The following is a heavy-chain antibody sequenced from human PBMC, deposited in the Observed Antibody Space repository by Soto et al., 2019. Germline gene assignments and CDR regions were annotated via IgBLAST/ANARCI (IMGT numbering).Heavy chain of an antibody. D-gene: IGHD6-13*01. J-gene: IGHJ4*02. CDR3: ERARLVAAGSIVDY. CDR2: IYHSGHT. V-gene: IGHV4-38-2*02. Sequence: PGKGLEWIGSIYHSGHTYYNPSLRSRFTISIDTSKSHFSLKVSSVSAADTAVYFCERARLVAAGSIVDYGGQGILVTVS.